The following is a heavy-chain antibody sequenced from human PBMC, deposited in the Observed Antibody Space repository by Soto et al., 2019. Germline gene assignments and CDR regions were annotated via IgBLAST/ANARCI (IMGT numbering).Heavy chain of an antibody. CDR2: TYYRSKWYS. CDR1: GDSVSSNSAA. V-gene: IGHV6-1*01. Sequence: SQTLSLTCAISGDSVSSNSAAWNWIRQSPSGGLEWLGRTYYRSKWYSVSAVSVKSRATIKPDTSKNQFSLQLNSVTPDNSGGDYRAKRPGVLNPWGQGILVTVSS. J-gene: IGHJ5*02. CDR3: AKRPGVLNP. D-gene: IGHD3-9*01.